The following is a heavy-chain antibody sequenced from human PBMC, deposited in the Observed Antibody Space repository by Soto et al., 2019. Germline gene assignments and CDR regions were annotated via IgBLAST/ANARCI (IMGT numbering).Heavy chain of an antibody. Sequence: EVQVVESGGGLVKPGGSLRLSCTASGFTFDTYTMNWLRQAPGRGLEWVSSISATTTYKYYAASVEGRFTISRDNAKNSLYLRTNSLGAEDTAVYYCARGSVSKSGQLWYFDLWGRGTLVTVSS. CDR1: GFTFDTYT. V-gene: IGHV3-21*01. D-gene: IGHD1-1*01. J-gene: IGHJ2*01. CDR3: ARGSVSKSGQLWYFDL. CDR2: ISATTTYK.